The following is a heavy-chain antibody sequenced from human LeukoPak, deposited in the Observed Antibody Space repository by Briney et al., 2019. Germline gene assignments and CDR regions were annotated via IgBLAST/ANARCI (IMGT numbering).Heavy chain of an antibody. CDR1: RFTFSKYW. D-gene: IGHD5-18*01. Sequence: PGGSLRLSCAASRFTFSKYWMSWVRQAPGKGLEWVANIKKEDGSEKNYVDSVKGRFTISRDNVKNSLYLQMNSLRDEDTAVYYCASEGDIGFGYFYWGQGILVTVSS. CDR2: IKKEDGSEK. V-gene: IGHV3-7*01. CDR3: ASEGDIGFGYFY. J-gene: IGHJ4*02.